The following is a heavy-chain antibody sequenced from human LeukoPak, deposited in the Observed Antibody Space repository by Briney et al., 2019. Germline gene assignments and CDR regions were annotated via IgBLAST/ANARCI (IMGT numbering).Heavy chain of an antibody. CDR2: ISTYNGNT. CDR1: GYTFTSYG. D-gene: IGHD2-2*01. J-gene: IGHJ4*02. Sequence: ASVTVSCKASGYTFTSYGISWVRQAPGQGLEWMGWISTYNGNTNYAQKFQGRVIMTTDTSTSTAYMELRSLRSDDTAVYYCARASRYCSCTSCPNYWGQGTLVIVSS. CDR3: ARASRYCSCTSCPNY. V-gene: IGHV1-18*01.